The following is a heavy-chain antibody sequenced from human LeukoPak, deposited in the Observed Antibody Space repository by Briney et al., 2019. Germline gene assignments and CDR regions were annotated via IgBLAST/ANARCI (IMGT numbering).Heavy chain of an antibody. J-gene: IGHJ4*02. V-gene: IGHV3-23*01. CDR2: ISSSGDRT. CDR1: GFTFSSDD. CDR3: ARDSSYGDDVSILDY. D-gene: IGHD4-17*01. Sequence: GGSLRLSCAASGFTFSSDDISWVRQAPGKGLEWVSGISSSGDRTYYAEFVKGRFTISRDNPKNTLYLQMNSLRAEDTAVYYCARDSSYGDDVSILDYWGQGTLVTVSS.